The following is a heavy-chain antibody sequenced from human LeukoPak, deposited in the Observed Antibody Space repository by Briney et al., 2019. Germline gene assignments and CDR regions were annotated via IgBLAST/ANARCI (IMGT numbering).Heavy chain of an antibody. D-gene: IGHD3-9*01. V-gene: IGHV5-51*01. Sequence: GESLKISCKGSGYSFTSYWIGWVRQMPGKGLEWMGIIYPGDSDTRYSPSFQGQVTISADKSISTAYLQWSSLKASDTAMYYFVFFKQKTAYDILTGYYTAFDYWGQGTLVTVSS. CDR1: GYSFTSYW. J-gene: IGHJ4*02. CDR3: VFFKQKTAYDILTGYYTAFDY. CDR2: IYPGDSDT.